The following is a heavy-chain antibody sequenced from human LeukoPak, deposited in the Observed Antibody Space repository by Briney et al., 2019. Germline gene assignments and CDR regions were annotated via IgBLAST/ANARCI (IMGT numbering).Heavy chain of an antibody. CDR2: IRTGGDPT. CDR3: ATDRGWRTSGYYLYYFEY. D-gene: IGHD3-3*01. CDR1: GFIFGNYP. Sequence: GGSLRLSCAASGFIFGNYPMNWVRQAPGKGLEWLSNIRTGGDPTYYADSVRGRFTISRDNTKNSLYLQMSSLRAEDTAVYYCATDRGWRTSGYYLYYFEYWGQGTLVTFSS. J-gene: IGHJ4*02. V-gene: IGHV3-48*04.